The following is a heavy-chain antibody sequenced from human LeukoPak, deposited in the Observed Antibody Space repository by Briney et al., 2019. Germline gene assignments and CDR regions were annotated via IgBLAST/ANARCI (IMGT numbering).Heavy chain of an antibody. CDR2: INHSGST. V-gene: IGHV4-34*01. J-gene: IGHJ4*02. D-gene: IGHD7-27*01. CDR3: ARGGNWGLRRSPFDY. CDR1: GGSFSGYY. Sequence: PSETLSLTCAVYGGSFSGYYWSWIRQPPGKGLEWIGEINHSGSTNYNPSLKSRVTISVDTSKNQFSLKLSSVTAADTAVYYCARGGNWGLRRSPFDYWGQGTLVTVSS.